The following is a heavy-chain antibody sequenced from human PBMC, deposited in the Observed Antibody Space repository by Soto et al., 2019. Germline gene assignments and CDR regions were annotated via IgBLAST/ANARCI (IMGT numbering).Heavy chain of an antibody. J-gene: IGHJ5*02. V-gene: IGHV3-23*01. Sequence: PGGSLRLSCAASGFTFSSYAMSWVRQAPGKGLEWVSAISGSGGSTYYADSVKGRFTISRDNSKNTLYLQMNSLRAEDTAVYYCAKVAEGDYDFWSGSNWFDPWGQGTLVTVSS. D-gene: IGHD3-3*01. CDR1: GFTFSSYA. CDR2: ISGSGGST. CDR3: AKVAEGDYDFWSGSNWFDP.